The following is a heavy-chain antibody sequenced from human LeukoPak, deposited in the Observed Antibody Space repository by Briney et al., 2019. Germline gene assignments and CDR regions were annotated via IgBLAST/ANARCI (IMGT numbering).Heavy chain of an antibody. D-gene: IGHD6-13*01. V-gene: IGHV3-33*06. J-gene: IGHJ4*02. Sequence: PGGSLRLSCAESGFTFSSYGMHWGRQAPGKGLEWVAVIWYDGSNKYYADSVKGRFTISRDNSKNTLYLQMNSLRAEDTAVYYCAKAWSGYSSRSPTGYWGQGTLVTVSS. CDR3: AKAWSGYSSRSPTGY. CDR2: IWYDGSNK. CDR1: GFTFSSYG.